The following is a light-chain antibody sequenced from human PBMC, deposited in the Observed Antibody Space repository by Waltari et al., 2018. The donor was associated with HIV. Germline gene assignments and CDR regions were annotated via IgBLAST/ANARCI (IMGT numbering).Light chain of an antibody. CDR3: SSYTSSHTYV. Sequence: QSALTQPASVSGSPGQSITISCTGTSSDVGGYNYVSWYQQHPGKAPKLMIYDVTKRPSGVSDRFSGSKSGNTASLTISGLQAEDEADYYCSSYTSSHTYVFGTGTKVTVL. CDR1: SSDVGGYNY. J-gene: IGLJ1*01. CDR2: DVT. V-gene: IGLV2-14*01.